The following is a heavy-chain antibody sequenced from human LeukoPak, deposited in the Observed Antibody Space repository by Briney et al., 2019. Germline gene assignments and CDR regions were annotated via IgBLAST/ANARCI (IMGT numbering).Heavy chain of an antibody. V-gene: IGHV3-23*01. CDR3: ARGGNYAPLDY. CDR2: ISTGGSTT. CDR1: GFIFNNSA. Sequence: GGSLRLSCAASGFIFNNSAMTWVREAPGKGLEWVSAISTGGSTTIYTDSVKDRFTISRDNSKNTLYLQMNSLRAEDTAVYYCARGGNYAPLDYWGQGTLVTVSS. D-gene: IGHD1-7*01. J-gene: IGHJ4*02.